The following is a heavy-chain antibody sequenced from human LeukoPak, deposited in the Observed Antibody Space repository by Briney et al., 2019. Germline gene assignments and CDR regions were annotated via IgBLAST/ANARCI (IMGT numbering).Heavy chain of an antibody. D-gene: IGHD3-3*01. CDR1: GDSVSSNGAS. J-gene: IGHJ4*02. CDR2: TYYRSQQWHS. Sequence: SQTLSLTCAISGDSVSSNGASWNWIWQSPSRGLEWLGRTYYRSQQWHSDYAPSVKGRITLNPDTSKNQFSLQLNSVTPEDTAVYYCGRETDFGVVTNWGQGTLVTVSS. CDR3: GRETDFGVVTN. V-gene: IGHV6-1*01.